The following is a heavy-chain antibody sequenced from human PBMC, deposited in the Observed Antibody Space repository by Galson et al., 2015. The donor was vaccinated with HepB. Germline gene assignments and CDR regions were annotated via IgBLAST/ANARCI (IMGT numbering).Heavy chain of an antibody. V-gene: IGHV3-30-3*01. CDR2: ISYDGSNK. CDR3: ARDGPRGEQLFPDY. J-gene: IGHJ4*02. Sequence: SLRLSCAASGFTFSSYAMHWVRQAPGKGLEWVAVISYDGSNKYYADSVKGRFTISRDNSKNTLYLQMNSLRAEDTAVYYCARDGPRGEQLFPDYWGQGTLVTVSS. D-gene: IGHD6-13*01. CDR1: GFTFSSYA.